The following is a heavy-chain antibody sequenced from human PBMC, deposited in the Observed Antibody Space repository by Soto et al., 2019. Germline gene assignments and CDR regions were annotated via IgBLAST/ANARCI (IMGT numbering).Heavy chain of an antibody. CDR2: FDPEDGET. D-gene: IGHD6-13*01. V-gene: IGHV1-24*01. J-gene: IGHJ6*02. Sequence: ASVKVSCKVSGYTLTELSMHWVRQAPGKGLEWMGGFDPEDGETIYAQKFQGRVTMTEDTSTDTAYMELSSLRSEDTAVYCCATLSWGIAAAGHYYYYGMDVWGQGTTVTVSS. CDR1: GYTLTELS. CDR3: ATLSWGIAAAGHYYYYGMDV.